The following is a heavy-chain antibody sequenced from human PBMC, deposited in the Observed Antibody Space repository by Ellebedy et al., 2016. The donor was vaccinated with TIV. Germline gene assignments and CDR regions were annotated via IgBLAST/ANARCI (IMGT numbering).Heavy chain of an antibody. CDR1: GGSISSGGYS. CDR2: IYYSGNA. D-gene: IGHD3-22*01. V-gene: IGHV4-30-2*05. J-gene: IGHJ4*02. CDR3: ARDHKPNSSGYYYGVEY. Sequence: SETLSLTCAVSGGSISSGGYSWSWIRQPPGKGLEWIGFIYYSGNAYYNPSLKSRVTISVDTSSNQFSLKLSSVTAADTATYYCARDHKPNSSGYYYGVEYWGQGTLVTVSS.